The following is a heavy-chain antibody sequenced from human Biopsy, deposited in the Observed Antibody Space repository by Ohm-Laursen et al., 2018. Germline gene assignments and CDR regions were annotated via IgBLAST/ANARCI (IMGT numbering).Heavy chain of an antibody. Sequence: SLRLSCTAAGFSVSSYDMNWVRQAPGKGPEWFSYISETSSYIYNADSVRGRFTLARDIAKNSLYLQLISLRVEDTAVYYCARDSSRRAREGGMDVWGQGTTVTVSS. CDR1: GFSVSSYD. V-gene: IGHV3-21*01. CDR2: ISETSSYI. CDR3: ARDSSRRAREGGMDV. J-gene: IGHJ6*02. D-gene: IGHD6-6*01.